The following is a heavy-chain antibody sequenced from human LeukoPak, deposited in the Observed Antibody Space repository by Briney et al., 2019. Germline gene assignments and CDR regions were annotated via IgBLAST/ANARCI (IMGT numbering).Heavy chain of an antibody. Sequence: SETLSLTCTVSGGSISSYYWSWIRQPAGKGLEWIGRIYTSGSTNYNPSLKSRVTISVDTSKNQFSLKLSSVTAADTAVYYCAVLPRPGYCSSTSCYSYWGQGTLVTVSS. J-gene: IGHJ4*02. CDR1: GGSISSYY. V-gene: IGHV4-4*07. D-gene: IGHD2-2*01. CDR3: AVLPRPGYCSSTSCYSY. CDR2: IYTSGST.